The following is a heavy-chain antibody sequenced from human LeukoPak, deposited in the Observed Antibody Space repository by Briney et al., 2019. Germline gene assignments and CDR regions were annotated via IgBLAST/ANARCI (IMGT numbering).Heavy chain of an antibody. CDR2: ISADGRST. V-gene: IGHV3-23*01. CDR1: GFTFSSYG. Sequence: PGGSLRLSCAASGFTFSSYGMHWVRQAPGKGLEWISAISADGRSTYHADSVKGRFTISRDISKNTLYLQMNSLRAEDTAVYYCAKVAGSSGYYPDFWGQGTLVTVYS. J-gene: IGHJ4*02. CDR3: AKVAGSSGYYPDF. D-gene: IGHD3-22*01.